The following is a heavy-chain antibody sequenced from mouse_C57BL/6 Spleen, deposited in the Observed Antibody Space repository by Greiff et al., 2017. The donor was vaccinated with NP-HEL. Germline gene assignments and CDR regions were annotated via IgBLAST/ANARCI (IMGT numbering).Heavy chain of an antibody. D-gene: IGHD1-1*01. CDR2: INPNNGGT. J-gene: IGHJ2*01. CDR1: GYTFTDYY. V-gene: IGHV1-26*01. CDR3: ARGHDYGSSSGFDY. Sequence: EVQLQQSGPELVKPGASVKISCKASGYTFTDYYMNWVKQSHGKSLEWIGDINPNNGGTSYNQKFKGKATLTVDKSSSTAYMELRSLTSEDSAVYYCARGHDYGSSSGFDYWGQGTTLTVSS.